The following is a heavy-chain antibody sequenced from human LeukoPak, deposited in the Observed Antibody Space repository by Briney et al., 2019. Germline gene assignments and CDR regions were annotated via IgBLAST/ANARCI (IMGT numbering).Heavy chain of an antibody. J-gene: IGHJ5*02. V-gene: IGHV4-59*01. CDR3: AREYNWNGWFDP. D-gene: IGHD1-20*01. CDR1: GGSISSYY. CDR2: IYYSGST. Sequence: SETLSLTCTVSGGSISSYYWSWIRQSPGKGLEWIGYIYYSGSTNYNPSLKSRVTISVDTSKNQFSLKLSSVTAADTAVYYCAREYNWNGWFDPWGQGTLVTVSS.